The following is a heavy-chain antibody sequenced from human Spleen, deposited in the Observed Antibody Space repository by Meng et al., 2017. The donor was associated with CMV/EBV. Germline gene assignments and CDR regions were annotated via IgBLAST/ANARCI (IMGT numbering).Heavy chain of an antibody. V-gene: IGHV3-74*03. D-gene: IGHD3-22*01. CDR2: IVSDGSNT. CDR1: GFTFSNYW. J-gene: IGHJ6*02. Sequence: GESLKISCVASGFTFSNYWMHWVRQTPGKGLVWVSHIVSDGSNTTYADSVKGRFTISRDNAKNMLYLQMNSLRAEDTAVYYCARELYYDAPVYYYYGMDVWGQGTTVTVSS. CDR3: ARELYYDAPVYYYYGMDV.